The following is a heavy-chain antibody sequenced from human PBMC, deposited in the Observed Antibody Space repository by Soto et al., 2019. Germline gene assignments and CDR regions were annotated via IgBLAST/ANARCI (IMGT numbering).Heavy chain of an antibody. CDR1: GFTFSHSA. J-gene: IGHJ4*02. Sequence: GGSLRLSCSASGFTFSHSAMHWVRQAPGKGLEYVAAIGSTGASTYYPGSVKGRFTISRDNGKNSLYLEIHSLRAEDTAVYYCARESEDLTSNFDYWGQGTLVTVSS. CDR3: ARESEDLTSNFDY. V-gene: IGHV3-64*04. CDR2: IGSTGAST.